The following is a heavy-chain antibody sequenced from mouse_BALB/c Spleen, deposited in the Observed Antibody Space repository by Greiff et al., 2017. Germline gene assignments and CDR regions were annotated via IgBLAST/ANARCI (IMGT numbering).Heavy chain of an antibody. V-gene: IGHV5-6-4*01. Sequence: DVMLVESGGGLVQPGGSRKLSCAASGFTFSSYTMSWVRQTPEKRLEWVATISSGGSYTYYPDSVKGRFTISRDNAKNTLYLQMSSLKSEDTAMYYCTRYGYDGNYFDYWGQGTTLTVSS. CDR1: GFTFSSYT. CDR3: TRYGYDGNYFDY. CDR2: ISSGGSYT. D-gene: IGHD2-2*01. J-gene: IGHJ2*01.